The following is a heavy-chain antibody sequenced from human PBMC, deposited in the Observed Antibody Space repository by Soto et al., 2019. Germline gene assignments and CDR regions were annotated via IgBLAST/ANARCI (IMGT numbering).Heavy chain of an antibody. CDR1: GFTFSSYA. CDR2: ISGSGGST. Sequence: GGSLRLSCAASGFTFSSYAMSWVRQAPGKGLEWVSAISGSGGSTYYADSVKGRFTISRDNSKNTLYLQMNSLRAEDTAVYYCAKDPRSDDYYSYYSMDVWGKGTTVTVSS. CDR3: AKDPRSDDYYSYYSMDV. J-gene: IGHJ6*03. V-gene: IGHV3-23*01.